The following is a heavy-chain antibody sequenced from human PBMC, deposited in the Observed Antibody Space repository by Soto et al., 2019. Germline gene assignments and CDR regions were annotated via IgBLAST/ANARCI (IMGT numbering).Heavy chain of an antibody. V-gene: IGHV5-10-1*01. CDR3: ARLGVGLLPRLAGYYYYGMDV. CDR1: GYSFTSYW. Sequence: GESLKISCKGSGYSFTSYWISRVRQMPGKGLEWMGRIDPSDSYTNYSPSFQGHVTISADKSISTAYLQWSSLKASDTAMYYCARLGVGLLPRLAGYYYYGMDVWGQGTTVTVSS. CDR2: IDPSDSYT. J-gene: IGHJ6*02. D-gene: IGHD2-15*01.